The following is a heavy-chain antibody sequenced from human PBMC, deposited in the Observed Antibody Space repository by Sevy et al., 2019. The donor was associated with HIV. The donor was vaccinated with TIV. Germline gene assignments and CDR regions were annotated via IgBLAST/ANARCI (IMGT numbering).Heavy chain of an antibody. CDR3: TRDRDGSGSSGGYGMDV. D-gene: IGHD3-10*01. Sequence: GGSLRLSCVASGFTFSTYSMNWVRQAPGKGLEWVSSISSSTYIYDADSVKGRFTISRDNAKKSLYLQMNSLRAEDTAVYYCTRDRDGSGSSGGYGMDVWGQGTTVTVSS. J-gene: IGHJ6*02. V-gene: IGHV3-21*01. CDR2: ISSSTYI. CDR1: GFTFSTYS.